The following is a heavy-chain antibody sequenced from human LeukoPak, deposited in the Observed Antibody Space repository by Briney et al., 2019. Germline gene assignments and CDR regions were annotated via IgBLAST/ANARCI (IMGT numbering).Heavy chain of an antibody. CDR1: GGSISSYY. CDR2: IYYSGST. J-gene: IGHJ4*02. CDR3: ARGDFNVAAFRRVYFDY. Sequence: SETLSLTCTVSGGSISSYYWSWIRQPPGKGLEWIGYIYYSGSTNYNPSLKSRVTISVDTSKNQFSLKLSSVTAADTAVYYCARGDFNVAAFRRVYFDYWGQGTLVTVSS. V-gene: IGHV4-59*12. D-gene: IGHD2-15*01.